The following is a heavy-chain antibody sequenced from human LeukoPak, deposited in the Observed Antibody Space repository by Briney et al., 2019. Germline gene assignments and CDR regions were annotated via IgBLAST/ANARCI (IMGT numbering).Heavy chain of an antibody. Sequence: PSETLSLTCTVSGGSISSSSYSWGWIRQPPGKGLEWIGSIYYSGSTYYNPSHKSRVTISVDTSKNQFSLKLSSVTAADTAVYYCATDPPFDYWGQGTLVTVSS. CDR2: IYYSGST. CDR1: GGSISSSSYS. CDR3: ATDPPFDY. J-gene: IGHJ4*02. V-gene: IGHV4-39*01.